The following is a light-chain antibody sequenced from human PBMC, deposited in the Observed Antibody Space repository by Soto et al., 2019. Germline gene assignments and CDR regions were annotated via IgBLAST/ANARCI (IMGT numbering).Light chain of an antibody. V-gene: IGKV3-15*01. J-gene: IGKJ5*01. CDR3: QQYNNWPIT. CDR1: QSVSSN. CDR2: GAS. Sequence: EIVMTQSPATLSVSPGERATLSCRASQSVSSNLAWYQQKPGQAPRLLIYGASTRATGIPARFSGSGSGTEFTLTISSLQSEDFAVYYCQQYNNWPITVGQGTRLESK.